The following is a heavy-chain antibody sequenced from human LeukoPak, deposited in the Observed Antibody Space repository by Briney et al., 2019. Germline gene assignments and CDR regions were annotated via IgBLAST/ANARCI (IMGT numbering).Heavy chain of an antibody. D-gene: IGHD2-2*01. V-gene: IGHV3-21*01. CDR2: ISDDSNYI. CDR1: GFTFSSYS. Sequence: GGSLGLSCAASGFTFSSYSMNWVRQAPGRGLEWVSSISDDSNYIYYADSVKGRFTISRDNAKNSLSLQMNSLRAEDTAVYYCANHLACGSTTCPPFDSWGQGTLVTVSS. CDR3: ANHLACGSTTCPPFDS. J-gene: IGHJ4*02.